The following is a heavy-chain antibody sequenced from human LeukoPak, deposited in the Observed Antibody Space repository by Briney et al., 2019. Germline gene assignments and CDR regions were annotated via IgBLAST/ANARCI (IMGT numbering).Heavy chain of an antibody. V-gene: IGHV4-59*08. CDR3: ARMGGYSGYATH. D-gene: IGHD5-12*01. CDR2: IHYSGTT. CDR1: GGSISTYY. Sequence: SETLSLTCTVSGGSISTYYWSWIRQPPGKGLEWIGYIHYSGTTNYNPSLKNRVTISLDTSKNQFSLNLSSVTAADAAVYYCARMGGYSGYATHWGQGTLVTVSS. J-gene: IGHJ4*02.